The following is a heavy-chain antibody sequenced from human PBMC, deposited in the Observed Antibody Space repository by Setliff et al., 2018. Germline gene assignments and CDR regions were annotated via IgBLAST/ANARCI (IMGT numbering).Heavy chain of an antibody. CDR2: IYTSGST. V-gene: IGHV4-61*09. J-gene: IGHJ3*02. CDR1: GGSISSGSYY. Sequence: ASETLSLTCTVSGGSISSGSYYWSWIRQPAGKGLEWIGHIYTSGSTNYNPSLKSRVTISVDTSRNQFSLKLSSVTAADTAVYYCARDPLGEIAVAGHDAFDIWGQGTMVTVSS. D-gene: IGHD6-19*01. CDR3: ARDPLGEIAVAGHDAFDI.